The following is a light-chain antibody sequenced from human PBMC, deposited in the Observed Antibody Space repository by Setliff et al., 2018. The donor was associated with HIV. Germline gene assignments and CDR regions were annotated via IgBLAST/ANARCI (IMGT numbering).Light chain of an antibody. Sequence: QSALIQPPSVSGSPGQSVTISCTGTSSDVGSYDYVSWYQQHPGTVPKPMIYNVNTQPSGVPDRFSGSKSGNTASMTISGLQAEDEADYYCSSYTSANTWVFGTGTKVTVL. CDR2: NVN. CDR1: SSDVGSYDY. CDR3: SSYTSANTWV. J-gene: IGLJ1*01. V-gene: IGLV2-11*01.